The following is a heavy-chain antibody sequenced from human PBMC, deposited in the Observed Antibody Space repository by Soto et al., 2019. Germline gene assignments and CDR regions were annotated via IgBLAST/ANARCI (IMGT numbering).Heavy chain of an antibody. CDR3: ARAVRTGFYGIDV. V-gene: IGHV1-69*01. CDR1: GDSFSNYA. J-gene: IGHJ6*02. Sequence: QVQLVQSGAEVKKPGSSVIVSCRASGDSFSNYAVNWLRQAPGRGLEWMGGLIPVFGTSNYAEKFQGRLTITADESTSTAYMELSSLTSEDTAVYYCARAVRTGFYGIDVWGQGTTVSVSS. CDR2: LIPVFGTS.